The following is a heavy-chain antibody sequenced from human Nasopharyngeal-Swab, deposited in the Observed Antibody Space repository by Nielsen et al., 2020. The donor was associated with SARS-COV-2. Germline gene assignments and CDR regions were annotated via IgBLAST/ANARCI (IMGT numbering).Heavy chain of an antibody. V-gene: IGHV4-39*01. J-gene: IGHJ4*02. CDR3: ARHLPGGSGGYWEYSFDY. CDR2: IYYSGST. D-gene: IGHD3-10*01. Sequence: SETLSLTCTVSGGSISSSSYYWGWIRQPPGKGLEWIGSIYYSGSTYYNPSLKSRVTISVDTSKNQFSLKLSSVTAADTAVYYCARHLPGGSGGYWEYSFDYWGQGTLVTVSS. CDR1: GGSISSSSYY.